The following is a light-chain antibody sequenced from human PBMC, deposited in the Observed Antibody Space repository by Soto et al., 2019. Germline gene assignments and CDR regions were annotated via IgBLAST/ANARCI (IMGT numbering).Light chain of an antibody. CDR2: GAS. CDR1: QSVSSN. V-gene: IGKV3-15*01. J-gene: IGKJ2*01. CDR3: QQYNNWPPMYT. Sequence: EIVMTQSPATLSVSPGERATLSCRASQSVSSNLAWYQQKPGQAPRLLIYGASTRATGIPARFSGSGSGTEVTLTISSLQSEDFAVYYCQQYNNWPPMYTFAQGTKLEIK.